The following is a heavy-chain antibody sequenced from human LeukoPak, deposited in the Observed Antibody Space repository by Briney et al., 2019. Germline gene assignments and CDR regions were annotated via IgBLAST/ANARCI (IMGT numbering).Heavy chain of an antibody. V-gene: IGHV3-11*01. Sequence: GGSLRLSCAASGFTFSDYYMSWIRQAPGKGLEWVSYITSSGSTIYYADSVKGRFTISRDNAKNSLSLQINSLRAEDTAVYYCAKDIGRQLGYYYGMDVWGQGTTVTVSS. J-gene: IGHJ6*02. CDR2: ITSSGSTI. D-gene: IGHD6-6*01. CDR3: AKDIGRQLGYYYGMDV. CDR1: GFTFSDYY.